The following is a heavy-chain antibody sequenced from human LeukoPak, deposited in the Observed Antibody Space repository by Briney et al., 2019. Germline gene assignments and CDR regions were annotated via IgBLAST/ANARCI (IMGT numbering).Heavy chain of an antibody. CDR3: ARVPRSYYYYYYMDV. CDR1: GGSISGYH. V-gene: IGHV4-59*01. J-gene: IGHJ6*03. Sequence: SETLSLTCNVSGGSISGYHWSWIRQPPGKGLEWLGYIYYSGSSNYNPSLKSRVTISADTSKNQFSLKLSSVTAADTAVYYCARVPRSYYYYYYMDVWGKGTTLTVSS. CDR2: IYYSGSS.